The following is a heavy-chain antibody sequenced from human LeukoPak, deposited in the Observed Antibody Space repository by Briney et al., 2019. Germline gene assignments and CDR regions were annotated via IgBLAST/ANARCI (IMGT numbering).Heavy chain of an antibody. V-gene: IGHV4-34*01. Sequence: LRLSCAASGFTFSSYGMHWVRQAPGKGLEWIGEINHSGSTNYNPSLKSRVTISVDTSKNQFSLKLSSVTAADTAVYYCARSHYYDSSGYYPVNWFDPWGQGTLVTVSS. D-gene: IGHD3-22*01. J-gene: IGHJ5*02. CDR3: ARSHYYDSSGYYPVNWFDP. CDR1: GFTFSSYG. CDR2: INHSGST.